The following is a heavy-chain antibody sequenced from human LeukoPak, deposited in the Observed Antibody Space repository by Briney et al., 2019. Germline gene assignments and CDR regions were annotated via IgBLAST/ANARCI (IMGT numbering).Heavy chain of an antibody. CDR1: GFTFSSYD. CDR2: IGTAGDT. CDR3: ARDVSPRAGEYYYYGMDV. Sequence: GGSLRLSCAASGFTFSSYDMHWVRHATGKGLEWVSAIGTAGDTYYPGSVKGRFTISRENAKNSLYLQMNSLRAGDTAVYYCARDVSPRAGEYYYYGMDVWGQGTTVTVSS. V-gene: IGHV3-13*01. J-gene: IGHJ6*02.